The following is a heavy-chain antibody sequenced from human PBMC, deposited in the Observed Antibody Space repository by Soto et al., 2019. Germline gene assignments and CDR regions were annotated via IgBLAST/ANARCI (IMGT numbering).Heavy chain of an antibody. Sequence: GGSLRLSCAAFGFTFSDYYMTWTRPAPGKGLEWVSSISTTSTYTHYADSVQGRLTIFRDNAKNSLYLQMSSLRAEDTAIYYCARENHGSFDYWRQGSQVTVSS. CDR3: ARENHGSFDY. J-gene: IGHJ4*02. CDR1: GFTFSDYY. CDR2: ISTTSTYT. V-gene: IGHV3-11*05. D-gene: IGHD3-10*01.